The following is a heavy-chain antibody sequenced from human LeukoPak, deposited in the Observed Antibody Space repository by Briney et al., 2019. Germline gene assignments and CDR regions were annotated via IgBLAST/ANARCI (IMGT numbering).Heavy chain of an antibody. J-gene: IGHJ6*03. CDR3: AEGGFAGGSNSMMQVLRYQYYYLDG. CDR2: INPNSGGT. CDR1: GYTFTGYY. V-gene: IGHV1-2*02. D-gene: IGHD2/OR15-2a*01. Sequence: GASVKVSCKASGYTFTGYYMHWVRQAPGQGLEWMGWINPNSGGTNYAQKFQGRVTMTRDTSISTAYMELSRLRSDDTAVYYCAEGGFAGGSNSMMQVLRYQYYYLDGWVKESTVSIPS.